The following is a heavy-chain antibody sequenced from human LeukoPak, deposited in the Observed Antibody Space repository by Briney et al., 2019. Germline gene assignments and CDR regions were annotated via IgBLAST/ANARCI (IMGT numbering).Heavy chain of an antibody. CDR2: IYYDGSNN. CDR1: GFTFNSFG. D-gene: IGHD3-22*01. J-gene: IGHJ5*02. Sequence: GGSLRLSCAASGFTFNSFGIHWVRQAPGKGLEWGAVIYYDGSNNFYSDSVTGRLPIPRDNSKNTVFLQMSSLRAEATAVYYCARDHHPGYHDSLGFNWLDPWGQGTLVSVSS. V-gene: IGHV3-30*12. CDR3: ARDHHPGYHDSLGFNWLDP.